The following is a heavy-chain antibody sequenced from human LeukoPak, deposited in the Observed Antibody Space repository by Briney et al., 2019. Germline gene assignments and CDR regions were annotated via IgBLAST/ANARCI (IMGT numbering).Heavy chain of an antibody. CDR1: GVSISSSGYY. D-gene: IGHD3-10*01. CDR2: IYYSGST. V-gene: IGHV4-39*07. CDR3: ARRRVRGVIDY. J-gene: IGHJ4*02. Sequence: PSETLSLTCTVSGVSISSSGYYWGWIRQPPGKGLEWIGNIYYSGSTYDNSSLKSRVTISLDMSKNQCSLKLSSVTAADTAVYYCARRRVRGVIDYWGQGTLVTVSS.